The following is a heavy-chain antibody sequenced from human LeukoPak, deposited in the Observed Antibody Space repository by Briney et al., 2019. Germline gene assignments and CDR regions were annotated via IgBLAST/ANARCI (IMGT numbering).Heavy chain of an antibody. D-gene: IGHD3-3*01. Sequence: SETLSLTCTVSGGSISSYYWSWIRQPAGKGLEWIGRIYTSGSTNYNPSLKSRVTMSVDTSKNQFSLKLSSVTAADTAVYYCARDPGPRDFYYYYYMDVWGKGTTVTVSS. CDR3: ARDPGPRDFYYYYYMDV. CDR2: IYTSGST. J-gene: IGHJ6*03. V-gene: IGHV4-4*07. CDR1: GGSISSYY.